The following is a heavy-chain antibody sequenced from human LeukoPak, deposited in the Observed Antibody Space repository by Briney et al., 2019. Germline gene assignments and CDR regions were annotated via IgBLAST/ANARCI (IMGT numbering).Heavy chain of an antibody. Sequence: VSGPTLVNPTQTLTMTCTFSGFSLNTNGQGEGWIRQPPGKSLEWLALIYWDDDKRYSPSLKSRLTITKDSSKNQVVLTMTNMDPVDTARYYCAHRRRYFGFSWGQGTLVTVSS. J-gene: IGHJ5*02. CDR2: IYWDDDK. V-gene: IGHV2-5*02. D-gene: IGHD3-9*01. CDR1: GFSLNTNGQG. CDR3: AHRRRYFGFS.